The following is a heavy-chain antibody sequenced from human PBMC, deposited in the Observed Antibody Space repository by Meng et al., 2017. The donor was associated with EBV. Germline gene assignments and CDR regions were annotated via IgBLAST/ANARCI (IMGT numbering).Heavy chain of an antibody. CDR2: FLPRLGAQ. D-gene: IGHD3-10*01. V-gene: IGHV1-69*01. J-gene: IGHJ4*02. CDR3: ASESGRGYNPDY. CDR1: GGPFRYYA. Sequence: QVQLLQSGAEVKKPGWSLTVSCKASGGPFRYYAISWVRQAPGKGLEWLGGFLPRLGAQNYARKFHGRVKITADESTSTHYMDLSSLRSEDTAIYCCASESGRGYNPDYWGQGTLVTVSS.